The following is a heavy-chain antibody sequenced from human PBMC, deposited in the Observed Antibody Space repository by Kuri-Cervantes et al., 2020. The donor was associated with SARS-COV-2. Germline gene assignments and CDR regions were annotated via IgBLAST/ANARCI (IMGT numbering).Heavy chain of an antibody. CDR1: GFTFSDYY. J-gene: IGHJ3*02. D-gene: IGHD6-13*01. Sequence: GGSLRLSCAASGFTFSDYYMSWIRQAPGKGLGWVSYISSSSSTIYYADSVKGRFTISRDNAKNSLYLQMNSLRAEDMALYYYAKGIAAAGVGAFDIWGQGTMVTVSS. CDR2: ISSSSSTI. V-gene: IGHV3-11*01. CDR3: AKGIAAAGVGAFDI.